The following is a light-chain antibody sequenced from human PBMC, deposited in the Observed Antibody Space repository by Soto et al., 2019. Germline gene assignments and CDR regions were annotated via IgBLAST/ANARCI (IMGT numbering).Light chain of an antibody. Sequence: QSVLTQPASVSGSPGQSITISCTGTSSDVGNYNYVSWYQQHPGKAPKLIIYDVSNRPSGVSNRFSGSKSGNTASLTISGLQAEDEADYYCSSYTSISTCVFGTGTKVTVL. CDR1: SSDVGNYNY. CDR2: DVS. CDR3: SSYTSISTCV. J-gene: IGLJ1*01. V-gene: IGLV2-14*01.